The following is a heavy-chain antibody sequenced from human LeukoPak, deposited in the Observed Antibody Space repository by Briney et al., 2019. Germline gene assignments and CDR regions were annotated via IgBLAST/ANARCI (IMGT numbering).Heavy chain of an antibody. CDR2: ISSNGGST. CDR3: ARGGVNDAFDI. CDR1: GFTFSSYA. D-gene: IGHD2-21*01. V-gene: IGHV3-64*01. J-gene: IGHJ3*02. Sequence: GRSLRLPCAASGFTFSSYAMHWVRQAPGKGLEYVSAISSNGGSTYYANSVKGRFTISRDNSKNTLYLQMGSLRAEDMAVYYCARGGVNDAFDIWGQGTMVTVSS.